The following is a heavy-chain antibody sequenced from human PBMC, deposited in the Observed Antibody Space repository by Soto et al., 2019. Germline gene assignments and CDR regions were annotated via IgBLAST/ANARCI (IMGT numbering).Heavy chain of an antibody. D-gene: IGHD2-15*01. CDR1: GGSISSGGYY. CDR2: IYYSGST. V-gene: IGHV4-31*03. Sequence: SETLSLTCTVSGGSISSGGYYWSCIRQHPGKGLEWIGYIYYSGSTYYNPSLKSRVTISVDTSKNQFSLKLSSVTAADTAVYYCARDGCNGGSCYDWFYPWGQGTLDTGSS. CDR3: ARDGCNGGSCYDWFYP. J-gene: IGHJ5*02.